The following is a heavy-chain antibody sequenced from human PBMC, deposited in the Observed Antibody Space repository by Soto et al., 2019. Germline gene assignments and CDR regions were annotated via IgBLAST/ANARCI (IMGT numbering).Heavy chain of an antibody. CDR1: GYTLTELS. J-gene: IGHJ4*02. V-gene: IGHV1-24*01. D-gene: IGHD3-16*02. Sequence: ASVKVSCKVSGYTLTELSMHWVRQAPGKELEWMGGFDPEDGETIYAQKFQGRVTMTEDTSTDTAYMELSSLRSEDTAVYYCATGNRYDYVWGSYRFDYWGQGTLVTVSS. CDR3: ATGNRYDYVWGSYRFDY. CDR2: FDPEDGET.